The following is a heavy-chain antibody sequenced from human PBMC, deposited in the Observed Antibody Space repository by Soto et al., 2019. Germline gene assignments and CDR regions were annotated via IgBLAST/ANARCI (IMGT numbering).Heavy chain of an antibody. CDR2: IWYDGSNK. J-gene: IGHJ6*02. CDR3: ARDLQPLPNGDKGAARRYYYYYGMDV. CDR1: GFTFSSYG. Sequence: GGSLRLSCAASGFTFSSYGMHWVRQAPGKGLEWVAVIWYDGSNKYYADSVKGRFTISRDNSKNTLYLQMNSLRAEDTAVYYCARDLQPLPNGDKGAARRYYYYYGMDVWGQGTTVTVSS. D-gene: IGHD6-6*01. V-gene: IGHV3-33*01.